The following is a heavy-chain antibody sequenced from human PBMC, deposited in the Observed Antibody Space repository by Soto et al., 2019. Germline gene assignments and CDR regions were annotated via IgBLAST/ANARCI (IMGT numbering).Heavy chain of an antibody. CDR3: AKDHVLRFLED. V-gene: IGHV3-23*01. CDR1: GFTFSSYA. J-gene: IGHJ4*02. CDR2: ISGSGGST. Sequence: EVQLLESGGGLVQRGGSLRLSCAASGFTFSSYAMSWVRQAPGKGLEWVSAISGSGGSTYYADSVKGRFTISRDNSKNTLYLEMNSLRAEDTAVYYCAKDHVLRFLEDWGQGTLVTVSS. D-gene: IGHD3-3*01.